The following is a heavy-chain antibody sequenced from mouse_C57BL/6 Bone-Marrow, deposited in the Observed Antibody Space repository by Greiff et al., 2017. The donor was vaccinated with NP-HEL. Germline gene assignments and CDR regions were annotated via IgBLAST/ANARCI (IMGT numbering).Heavy chain of an antibody. CDR2: IWSGGST. V-gene: IGHV2-2*01. CDR3: ARGLITTVPWAY. J-gene: IGHJ3*01. D-gene: IGHD1-1*01. CDR1: GFSLTSYG. Sequence: QVQLKESGPGLVQPSQSLSITCTVSGFSLTSYGVHWVRQSPGKGLEWLGVIWSGGSTDYNAAFISRLSISKDNSKSQVFFKMNSLQADDTAIYYCARGLITTVPWAYWGQGTLVTVSA.